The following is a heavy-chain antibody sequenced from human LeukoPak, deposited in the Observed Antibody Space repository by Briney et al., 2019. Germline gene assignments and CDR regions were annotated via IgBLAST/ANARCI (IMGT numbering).Heavy chain of an antibody. CDR1: GGSISSYY. CDR3: ARGDRITMATLDY. V-gene: IGHV4-59*01. CDR2: IYYSGST. J-gene: IGHJ4*02. Sequence: SETLSLTCTVSGGSISSYYWTWIRQPPGKGLEWIGYIYYSGSTNYNPSLKSRVTISVDTSKNQFSLKLTSVTAADTAVYYCARGDRITMATLDYWGQGTLVTVSS. D-gene: IGHD3-10*01.